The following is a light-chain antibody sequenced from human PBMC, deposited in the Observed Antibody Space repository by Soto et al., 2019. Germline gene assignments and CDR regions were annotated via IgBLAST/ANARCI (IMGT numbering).Light chain of an antibody. J-gene: IGKJ2*01. CDR1: QSVSNA. V-gene: IGKV3-15*01. CDR3: QHYNDWPYT. Sequence: EFVMTQSPGTLSVSPGERATLSCRASQSVSNALAWYQQKPGQAPRLLIYGASTRATGIPARFSGTGSGTEFTLTISSLQSEDFAVYFCQHYNDWPYTFGQGTK. CDR2: GAS.